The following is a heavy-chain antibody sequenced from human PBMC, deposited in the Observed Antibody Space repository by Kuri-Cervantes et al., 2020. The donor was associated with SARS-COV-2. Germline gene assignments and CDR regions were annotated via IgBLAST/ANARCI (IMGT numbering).Heavy chain of an antibody. V-gene: IGHV4-30-4*08. Sequence: LRLSCTVSGGSISSGDYYWSWIRQPPGKGLEWIGYIYYSGTTYYNPSLKSRVTKSVDTSKNQLSLKLSSVTAAVTAVYYGARETGEGWFDPWGQGTLVTVSS. D-gene: IGHD7-27*01. CDR2: IYYSGTT. J-gene: IGHJ5*02. CDR3: ARETGEGWFDP. CDR1: GGSISSGDYY.